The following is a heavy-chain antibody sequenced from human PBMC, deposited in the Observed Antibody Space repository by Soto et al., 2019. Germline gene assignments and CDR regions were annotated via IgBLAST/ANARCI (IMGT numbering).Heavy chain of an antibody. Sequence: ASVKVSCKASGYTFTSYGISWVRQAPGQGLEWMGWISAYNGNTNYAQKLQGRVTMTTDTSTSTAYMELRSLRSDDTAVYYCARGTPDTAMVTVAFDIWGQGTMVTVSS. J-gene: IGHJ3*02. V-gene: IGHV1-18*01. CDR1: GYTFTSYG. CDR2: ISAYNGNT. D-gene: IGHD5-18*01. CDR3: ARGTPDTAMVTVAFDI.